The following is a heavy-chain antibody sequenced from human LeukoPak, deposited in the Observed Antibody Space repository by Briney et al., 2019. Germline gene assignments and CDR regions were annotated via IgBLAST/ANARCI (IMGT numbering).Heavy chain of an antibody. Sequence: SETLSLTCTVSGDSIIGYYWSWIRQPPGRGLEWIGYIHYSGSSNYNPSLQSRVTISVDTSRGHFSLKLSSATAADTAVYYCARGERLGPDFWGQGTLVTVSS. CDR2: IHYSGSS. CDR3: ARGERLGPDF. J-gene: IGHJ4*02. V-gene: IGHV4-59*01. D-gene: IGHD1-1*01. CDR1: GDSIIGYY.